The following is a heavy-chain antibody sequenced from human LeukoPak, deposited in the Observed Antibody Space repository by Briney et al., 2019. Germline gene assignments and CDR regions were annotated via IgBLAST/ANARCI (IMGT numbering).Heavy chain of an antibody. J-gene: IGHJ1*01. CDR1: GFTFSSYSM. CDR2: IYHSGST. Sequence: TGGSLRLSCAASGFTFSSYSMNWVRQPPGKGLEWIGEIYHSGSTNYNPSLKSRVTMSVDKSKNHFSLNLSSVTAEDTAVYYCARDILTGSQSRFQHWGQGTLVTVSS. CDR3: ARDILTGSQSRFQH. D-gene: IGHD3-9*01. V-gene: IGHV4-4*02.